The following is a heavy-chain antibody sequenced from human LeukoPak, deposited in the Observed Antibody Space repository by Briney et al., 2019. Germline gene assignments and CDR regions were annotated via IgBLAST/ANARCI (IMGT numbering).Heavy chain of an antibody. J-gene: IGHJ4*02. Sequence: GGSLRLSCAASGFTFGICAMSWVRQAPGKGLEWVASIGSSDIYYADPVKGRFTVPRDNSQNTLYLQLNSLRAADTAVYYCAKDAAPGNSIWDYFARWGPGTLVTVSS. V-gene: IGHV3-23*01. CDR1: GFTFGICA. D-gene: IGHD1-7*01. CDR3: AKDAAPGNSIWDYFAR. CDR2: IGSSDI.